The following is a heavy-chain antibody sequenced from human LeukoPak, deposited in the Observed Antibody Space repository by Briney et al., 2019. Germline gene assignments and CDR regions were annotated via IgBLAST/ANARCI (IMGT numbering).Heavy chain of an antibody. CDR3: ARHVRIAAAHNWFDP. CDR1: GYSLTSYW. CDR2: IYPGDSDT. D-gene: IGHD6-13*01. Sequence: GESLKISCKGSGYSLTSYWIGWVRQMPGKGLEWMGIIYPGDSDTRYSPSFQGQVTISADKSISTAYLQWSSLKASDTAMYYCARHVRIAAAHNWFDPWGQGTLVTVSS. J-gene: IGHJ5*02. V-gene: IGHV5-51*01.